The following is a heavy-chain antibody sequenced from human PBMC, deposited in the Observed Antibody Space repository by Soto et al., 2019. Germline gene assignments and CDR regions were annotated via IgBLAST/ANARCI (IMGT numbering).Heavy chain of an antibody. D-gene: IGHD3-22*01. CDR2: ISGSGGST. V-gene: IGHV3-23*01. CDR3: AKTSLLDYYDSSGYYPPFDY. CDR1: GFTFSSYA. Sequence: HPGGSLRLSCAASGFTFSSYAMSWVRQAPGKGLEWVSAISGSGGSTYYADSVKGRFTISRDNSKNTLYLQMNSLRAEDTAVYYFAKTSLLDYYDSSGYYPPFDYWGQGTLVTVSS. J-gene: IGHJ4*02.